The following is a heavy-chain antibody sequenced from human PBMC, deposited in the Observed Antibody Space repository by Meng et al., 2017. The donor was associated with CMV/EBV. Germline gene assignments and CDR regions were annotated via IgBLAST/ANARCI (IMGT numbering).Heavy chain of an antibody. Sequence: GESLKISCAASGFAYNNYAMHWVRQTPGKGLEWVSGVSGSGGSTYYADSVKGRFTISGDNSKNTLYLQMNSLRAEDTAIYYCAKDLGVVVPAVIFIVSSPDKSYYGMDVWGQGTTVTVSS. J-gene: IGHJ6*02. V-gene: IGHV3-23*01. CDR2: VSGSGGST. CDR3: AKDLGVVVPAVIFIVSSPDKSYYGMDV. CDR1: GFAYNNYA. D-gene: IGHD2-2*01.